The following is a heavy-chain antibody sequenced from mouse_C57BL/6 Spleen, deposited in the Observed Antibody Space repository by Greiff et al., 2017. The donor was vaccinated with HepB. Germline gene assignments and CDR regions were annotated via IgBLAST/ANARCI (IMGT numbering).Heavy chain of an antibody. CDR3: ARGARLSPYFDY. CDR1: GYTFTSYW. CDR2: IYPSDSET. Sequence: QVQLQQPGAELVRPGSSVKLSCKASGYTFTSYWMDWVKQRPGQGLEWIGNIYPSDSETHYNQKFKDKATLTVDKSSSTAYMQLSSLTSEDSAVYYCARGARLSPYFDYWGQGTTLTVSS. D-gene: IGHD3-1*01. J-gene: IGHJ2*01. V-gene: IGHV1-61*01.